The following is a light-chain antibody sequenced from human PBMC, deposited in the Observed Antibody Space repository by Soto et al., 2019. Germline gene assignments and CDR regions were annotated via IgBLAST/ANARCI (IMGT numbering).Light chain of an antibody. Sequence: QSVLTQPASVSGSPGQAITISCTGTSSDVGGYNYVSWYQQHPGKAPKLVIYEVSNRPSGVSNRFSGSKSGNTASLTISGLQAEDEADYYCTSYTGIITLDVFGNGTKVTVL. CDR2: EVS. J-gene: IGLJ1*01. CDR1: SSDVGGYNY. CDR3: TSYTGIITLDV. V-gene: IGLV2-14*01.